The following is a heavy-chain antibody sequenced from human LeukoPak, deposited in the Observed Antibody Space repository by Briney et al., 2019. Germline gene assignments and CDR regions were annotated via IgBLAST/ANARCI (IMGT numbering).Heavy chain of an antibody. V-gene: IGHV1-8*01. J-gene: IGHJ6*03. CDR1: GYTFTSYD. Sequence: ASVTVSCKASGYTFTSYDINWVRQATGQGLEWMGWMNPNSGNTGYAQKFQGRVTMTRNTSISTAYMELSSLRSEDTAVYYCARAPRVAARPGAGYYYYMDVWAKGPRSPSP. D-gene: IGHD6-6*01. CDR3: ARAPRVAARPGAGYYYYMDV. CDR2: MNPNSGNT.